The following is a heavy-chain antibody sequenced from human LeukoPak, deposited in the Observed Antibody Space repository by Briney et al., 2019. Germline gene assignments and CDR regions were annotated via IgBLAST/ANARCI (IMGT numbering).Heavy chain of an antibody. Sequence: GGSLRLSCAASGFTYNTYSMNWVRQAPGKGLEWVSYISSSGSTIYYADSVKGRFTISRDNAKNSLYLQMNSLRAEDTAVYYCAELGITMIGGVWGKGTTVTISS. CDR2: ISSSGSTI. CDR3: AELGITMIGGV. D-gene: IGHD3-10*02. V-gene: IGHV3-48*04. CDR1: GFTYNTYS. J-gene: IGHJ6*04.